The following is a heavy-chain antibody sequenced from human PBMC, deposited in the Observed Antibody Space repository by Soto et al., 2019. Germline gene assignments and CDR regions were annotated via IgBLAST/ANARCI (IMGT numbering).Heavy chain of an antibody. J-gene: IGHJ4*02. CDR2: IRSKANSYAT. V-gene: IGHV3-73*01. CDR3: TSLATSVAY. CDR1: GFTFSGST. Sequence: GGSLRLSCAASGFTFSGSTMHWVRQASGKGLEWVGRIRSKANSYATAYAASVKGRFTISRDDSKNTAYLQMNSLKTEDTAVYYCTSLATSVAYWGQGTLVTVSS. D-gene: IGHD5-12*01.